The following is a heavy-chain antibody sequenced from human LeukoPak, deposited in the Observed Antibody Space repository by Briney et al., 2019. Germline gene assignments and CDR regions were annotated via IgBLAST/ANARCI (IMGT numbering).Heavy chain of an antibody. CDR3: ARDPYPYCSSTSCYSVVDY. D-gene: IGHD2-2*01. Sequence: GASVKVSCKASGGTFSSYAISWVRQAPGQGLKWMGGIIPIFGTANYAQKFQGRVTITADESTSTAYMELSSLRSEDTAVYYCARDPYPYCSSTSCYSVVDYWGQGTLVTVSS. V-gene: IGHV1-69*13. J-gene: IGHJ4*02. CDR1: GGTFSSYA. CDR2: IIPIFGTA.